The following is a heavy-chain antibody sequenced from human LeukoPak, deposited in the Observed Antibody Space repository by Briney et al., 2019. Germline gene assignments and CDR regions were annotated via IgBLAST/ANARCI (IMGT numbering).Heavy chain of an antibody. D-gene: IGHD6-19*01. CDR1: GYTFTGYY. CDR3: AIGYSSGWYYYYGMDV. Sequence: GASVKVSCKASGYTFTGYYMHWVRQAPGQGLEWMGWINPNSGGTNYAQKFQGWVTMTRDTSISIAYMELSRLRSDDTAVYYCAIGYSSGWYYYYGMDVWGQGTTVTVSS. V-gene: IGHV1-2*04. J-gene: IGHJ6*02. CDR2: INPNSGGT.